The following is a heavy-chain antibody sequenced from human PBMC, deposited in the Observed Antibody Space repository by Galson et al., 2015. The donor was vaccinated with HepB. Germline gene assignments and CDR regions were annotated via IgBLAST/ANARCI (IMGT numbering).Heavy chain of an antibody. CDR3: VKDEYSGYDSAYYGMNV. D-gene: IGHD5-12*01. CDR1: GFTFSSYG. CDR2: ISYDGSNK. V-gene: IGHV3-30*18. Sequence: SLRLSCAASGFTFSSYGMHWVRQAPGKGLEWVAVISYDGSNKYYADSVKGRFTISRDNSKNTLYLQMNSLRAEDTAVYYCVKDEYSGYDSAYYGMNVWGQGTTVTVSS. J-gene: IGHJ6*02.